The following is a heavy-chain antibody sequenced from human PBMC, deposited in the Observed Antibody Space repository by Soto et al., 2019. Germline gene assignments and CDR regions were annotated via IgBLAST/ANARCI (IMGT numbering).Heavy chain of an antibody. Sequence: QLQLQESGPGLVKPSETLSLTCTVSGGFISSSTYYWAWIRQPPGKGLEWIGSIYYGGNTYYNPSLESRVIISVDTSKIQFALKLSSVTAADTAVYYCARHGPRYSEKLFDYWGQGTLVTVSS. D-gene: IGHD1-26*01. V-gene: IGHV4-39*01. CDR3: ARHGPRYSEKLFDY. J-gene: IGHJ4*02. CDR2: IYYGGNT. CDR1: GGFISSSTYY.